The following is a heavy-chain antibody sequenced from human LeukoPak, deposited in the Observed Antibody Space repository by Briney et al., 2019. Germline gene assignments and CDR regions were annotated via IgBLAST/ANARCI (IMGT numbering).Heavy chain of an antibody. Sequence: PGGSLRLSCTASGFTFCDYAMSWIRQAPGKGLEWVGFIRSKAYGETADYAASVKVRFTISRDDSKAIAYLQMNSLKTEDTAVYHCTRARGAYNLYDYWGPGTLVTVSS. CDR1: GFTFCDYA. J-gene: IGHJ4*02. D-gene: IGHD1-1*01. CDR3: TRARGAYNLYDY. V-gene: IGHV3-49*03. CDR2: IRSKAYGETA.